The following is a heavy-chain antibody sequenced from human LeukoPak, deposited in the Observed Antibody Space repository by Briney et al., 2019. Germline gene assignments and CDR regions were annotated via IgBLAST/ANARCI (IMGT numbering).Heavy chain of an antibody. CDR3: ASPRNYCSSTSCSYYYGMDV. D-gene: IGHD2-2*01. V-gene: IGHV1-3*01. CDR1: GYTFTSYA. Sequence: GASVKVSCKASGYTFTSYAMHWVRQAPGQRLEWMGWINAGNGNTKYSQKFQGRVTITRDTSASTAYMELSSLRSEDTAVYYCASPRNYCSSTSCSYYYGMDVWGQGTTVTVSS. CDR2: INAGNGNT. J-gene: IGHJ6*02.